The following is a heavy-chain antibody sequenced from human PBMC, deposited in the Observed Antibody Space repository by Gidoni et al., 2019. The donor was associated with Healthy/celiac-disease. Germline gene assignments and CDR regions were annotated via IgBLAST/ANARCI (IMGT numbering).Heavy chain of an antibody. V-gene: IGHV4-31*03. CDR3: ARDEMVRGVKSYYYYMDV. J-gene: IGHJ6*03. CDR2: IYYGGST. D-gene: IGHD3-10*01. Sequence: QVQLQESGPGLVTHSTTPSLTGTVPGGSISSGACYWTWIRPHPGKGLEVIGYIYYGGSTYYNPSLKSRVTISVDTSKNQFSLKLSSVTAADTAVYYCARDEMVRGVKSYYYYMDVWGKGTTVTVSS. CDR1: GGSISSGACY.